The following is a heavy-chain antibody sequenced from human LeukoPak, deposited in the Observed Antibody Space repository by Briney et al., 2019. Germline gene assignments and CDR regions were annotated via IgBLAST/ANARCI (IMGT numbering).Heavy chain of an antibody. Sequence: GGSLRLSRATSGLTFRTTWMHWVRQAPGKGLMWVSRMNGGGTTIDYADSVKGRFTVSRDYAKNTLFLQMNNLRTEDTALYFCATARNFRFEYWGQGSLVIVSA. J-gene: IGHJ4*02. V-gene: IGHV3-74*01. CDR2: MNGGGTTI. CDR3: ATARNFRFEY. CDR1: GLTFRTTW. D-gene: IGHD1-7*01.